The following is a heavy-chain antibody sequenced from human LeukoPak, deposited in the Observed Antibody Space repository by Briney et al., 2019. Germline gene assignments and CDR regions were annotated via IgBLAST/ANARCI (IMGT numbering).Heavy chain of an antibody. CDR2: INHSGST. CDR3: ARSGGIAVAAFDY. D-gene: IGHD6-19*01. V-gene: IGHV4-34*01. Sequence: SETLSLTCAVYGGSFSDYYWSWIRQPPGKGLEWIGEINHSGSTNYNPSLKSRVTISVDTSMNQFSLKLSSVTAADTAVYYCARSGGIAVAAFDYWGQGTLVTVSS. J-gene: IGHJ4*02. CDR1: GGSFSDYY.